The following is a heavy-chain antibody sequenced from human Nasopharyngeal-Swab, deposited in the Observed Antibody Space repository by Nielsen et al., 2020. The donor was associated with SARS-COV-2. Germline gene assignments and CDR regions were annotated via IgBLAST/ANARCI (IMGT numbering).Heavy chain of an antibody. J-gene: IGHJ4*02. CDR1: DYSFNKNT. V-gene: IGHV1-18*04. D-gene: IGHD2-8*02. CDR3: ATSATFGPGGAGDY. Sequence: ASVNVSCKASDYSFNKNTVSWVRQGPGQGLEWMGWIPGKNGNALYAETLQGRITMTTDTSTNTAYMELRSLRSDDTAVYYCATSATFGPGGAGDYWGQGTLVTVSS. CDR2: IPGKNGNA.